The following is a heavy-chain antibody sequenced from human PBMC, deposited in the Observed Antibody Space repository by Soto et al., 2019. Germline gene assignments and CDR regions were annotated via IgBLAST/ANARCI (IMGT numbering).Heavy chain of an antibody. D-gene: IGHD6-19*01. CDR1: GGSISSSSYY. Sequence: SETLSLTCTVSGGSISSSSYYWGWIRQPPGKGLEWIGSIYYSGSTYYNPSLKSRVTISVDTSKNQFSLKLSSVTAADTAVYYCARLAVASVSYYYGMDVWGQGTTVTVSS. J-gene: IGHJ6*01. CDR3: ARLAVASVSYYYGMDV. V-gene: IGHV4-39*01. CDR2: IYYSGST.